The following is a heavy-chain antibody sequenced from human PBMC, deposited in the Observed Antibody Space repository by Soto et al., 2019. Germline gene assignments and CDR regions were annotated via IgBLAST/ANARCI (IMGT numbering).Heavy chain of an antibody. CDR3: TTDVGAVHLYGVPDC. Sequence: PGGSLRLSCVASGFAFKNAWMSCVRQAPGKGLEWVGRIKRKIDGGTTDYAAPVRGRFTISGDDSMNTLYLQMNSLKTEDTAMYYCTTDVGAVHLYGVPDCWGQGALVTVSS. D-gene: IGHD2-8*01. CDR1: GFAFKNAW. V-gene: IGHV3-15*01. CDR2: IKRKIDGGTT. J-gene: IGHJ4*02.